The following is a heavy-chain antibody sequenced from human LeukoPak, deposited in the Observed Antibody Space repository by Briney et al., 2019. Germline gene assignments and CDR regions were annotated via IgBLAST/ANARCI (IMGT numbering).Heavy chain of an antibody. CDR1: GGSISSSSYY. CDR3: ARVSYYDSSGYLSGAFDI. Sequence: SETLSLTCTVSGGSISSSSYYWGWIRQPPGKGLEWIGSIYYSGSTYYNPSLKSRVTISVDTSKNQFSLKLSSVTAADTAVYYCARVSYYDSSGYLSGAFDIWGQGTMVTVSS. V-gene: IGHV4-39*01. J-gene: IGHJ3*02. CDR2: IYYSGST. D-gene: IGHD3-22*01.